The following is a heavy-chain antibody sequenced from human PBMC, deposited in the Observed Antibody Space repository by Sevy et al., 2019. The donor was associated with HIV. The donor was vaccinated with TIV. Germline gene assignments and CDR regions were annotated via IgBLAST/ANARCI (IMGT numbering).Heavy chain of an antibody. CDR2: IYTSGST. D-gene: IGHD3-10*01. CDR3: ARDRVGYGSPPYYYYGMDV. J-gene: IGHJ6*02. V-gene: IGHV4-4*07. Sequence: SETLSLTCTVSGGSISSYYWSWIRQPAGERLEWIGRIYTSGSTNYNPSLKSRVTMSVDTSKNQFSLKLSSVTAADTAVYYCARDRVGYGSPPYYYYGMDVWGQGTTVTVSS. CDR1: GGSISSYY.